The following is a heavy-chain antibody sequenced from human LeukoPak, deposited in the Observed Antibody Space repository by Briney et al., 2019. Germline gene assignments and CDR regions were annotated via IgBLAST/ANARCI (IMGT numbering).Heavy chain of an antibody. J-gene: IGHJ3*02. CDR3: ARHRNGGSQDDAFDI. CDR1: GFTFPNYW. Sequence: GGSLRLSCAASGFTFPNYWMDWVRQAPGKGLEWVAHIKQDGSEKYYVDSVKGRFTISRQNAKKSLFLQMNSLRAEDTAVYYCARHRNGGSQDDAFDIWGQGTMVTVSS. CDR2: IKQDGSEK. V-gene: IGHV3-7*01. D-gene: IGHD2-15*01.